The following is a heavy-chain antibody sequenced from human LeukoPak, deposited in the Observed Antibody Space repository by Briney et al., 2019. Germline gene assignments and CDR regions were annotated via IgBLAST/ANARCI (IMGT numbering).Heavy chain of an antibody. CDR2: ISAYNGNT. CDR3: ARVRYGYYSFDY. Sequence: ASVNVSCKASGYTFTSYGISWVRQAPGQGLEWMGWISAYNGNTNYAQKLQGRVTMTSDTSTSTAYMELRSLRSDDTAVYYCARVRYGYYSFDYWGQGTLVTVSS. CDR1: GYTFTSYG. J-gene: IGHJ4*02. V-gene: IGHV1-18*01. D-gene: IGHD4-17*01.